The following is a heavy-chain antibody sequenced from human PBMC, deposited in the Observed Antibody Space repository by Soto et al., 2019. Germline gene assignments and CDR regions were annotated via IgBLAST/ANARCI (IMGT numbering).Heavy chain of an antibody. J-gene: IGHJ6*02. CDR3: AAICSSPSCDGTDV. Sequence: QVQLQESGPGLVKPSETLSLTCTVSGASISSYFWSWIRQPAGKGLEWIRRIYTSGSTDYNPSLESLVTMSVDTSKTEVSLKLTSVTAADTAVYYCAAICSSPSCDGTDVWGQGTSGTVSS. CDR2: IYTSGST. V-gene: IGHV4-4*07. D-gene: IGHD2-2*01. CDR1: GASISSYF.